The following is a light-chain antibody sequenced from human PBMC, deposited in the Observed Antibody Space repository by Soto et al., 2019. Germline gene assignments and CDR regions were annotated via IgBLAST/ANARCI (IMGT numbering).Light chain of an antibody. CDR3: SSYTSSSTPYV. Sequence: QSALTQPASVSGSPGQSITISCTGTSSDVGGYNYVSWYQQHPCKDPKLMIYEVSNRPSGVSNRFSGSKSGNTASLTISGLQAEDEADYYCSSYTSSSTPYVFGTGTKLTVL. V-gene: IGLV2-14*01. CDR1: SSDVGGYNY. CDR2: EVS. J-gene: IGLJ1*01.